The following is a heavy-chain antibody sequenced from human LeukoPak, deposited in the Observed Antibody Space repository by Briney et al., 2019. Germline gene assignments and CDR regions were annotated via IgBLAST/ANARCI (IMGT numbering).Heavy chain of an antibody. CDR2: IYYTGST. CDR3: ARGTTGTRGAFDI. Sequence: SEALSPTCSVSGGSLTSHSWSWIRQPPGQGLEWIGFIYYTGSTDNNPSLRSRVTISIDTSKNQFSLKLTSVTAADTALYYCARGTTGTRGAFDIWGQGTMVTVFS. CDR1: GGSLTSHS. V-gene: IGHV4-59*11. D-gene: IGHD1-1*01. J-gene: IGHJ3*02.